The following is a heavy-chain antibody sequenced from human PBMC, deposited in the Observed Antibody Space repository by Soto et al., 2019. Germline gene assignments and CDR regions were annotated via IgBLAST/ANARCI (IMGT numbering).Heavy chain of an antibody. CDR3: ASISPLLVGAIDY. CDR2: IYHSGST. Sequence: QLQLQESGSGLVKPSQTLSLTCAVSGGSISSGGYSWSWIRQPPGKGLEWIGYIYHSGSTYYNPSLKRRVTISVDRSKNQFSLKLSSVTAADTAVYYCASISPLLVGAIDYWGQGTLVTVSS. D-gene: IGHD1-26*01. CDR1: GGSISSGGYS. J-gene: IGHJ4*02. V-gene: IGHV4-30-2*01.